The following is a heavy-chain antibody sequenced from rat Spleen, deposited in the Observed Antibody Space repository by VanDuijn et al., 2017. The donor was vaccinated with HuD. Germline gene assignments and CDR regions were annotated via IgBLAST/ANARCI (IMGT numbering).Heavy chain of an antibody. Sequence: EVQLVESGGGLVQPGRSLKLSCAASGFTFSNYGMHWIRQAPTKGLEWVASISPSGGSTYYRDSVKGRFTISRDNAKSTLYLQMDSLRSEDTATYYCATEVYTTDYYYGWFAYWGQGTLVTVSS. CDR3: ATEVYTTDYYYGWFAY. V-gene: IGHV5-19*01. CDR2: ISPSGGST. D-gene: IGHD1-6*01. J-gene: IGHJ3*01. CDR1: GFTFSNYG.